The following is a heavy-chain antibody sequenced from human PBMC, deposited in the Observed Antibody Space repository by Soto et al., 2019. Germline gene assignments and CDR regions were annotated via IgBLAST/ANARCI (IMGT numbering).Heavy chain of an antibody. Sequence: PSETLSLTCTVSGGSISSGDYYWSWIRQPPGKGLEWIGYIYYSGSTYYNPSPKSRVTISVDTSKNQFSLKLSSVTAADTAVYYCASTSFGYSYGYRYWGQGTLVTVSS. CDR3: ASTSFGYSYGYRY. CDR1: GGSISSGDYY. V-gene: IGHV4-30-4*01. CDR2: IYYSGST. D-gene: IGHD5-18*01. J-gene: IGHJ4*02.